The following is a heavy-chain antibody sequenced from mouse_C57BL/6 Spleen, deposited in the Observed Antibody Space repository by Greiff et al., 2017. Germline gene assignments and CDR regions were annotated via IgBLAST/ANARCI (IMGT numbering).Heavy chain of an antibody. J-gene: IGHJ2*01. CDR1: GYTFPSYW. D-gene: IGHD6-1*01. CDR3: ARTELAGDFDY. CDR2: IDPSDSYT. V-gene: IGHV1-69*01. Sequence: QVQLQQPGAELVMPGASVKLSCKASGYTFPSYWMHWVKQRPGQGLEWIGEIDPSDSYTNYNQKFKVKATLTVDKSSSTAYMQLSSRTSEDYAVYYCARTELAGDFDYWGQGTTLTVSS.